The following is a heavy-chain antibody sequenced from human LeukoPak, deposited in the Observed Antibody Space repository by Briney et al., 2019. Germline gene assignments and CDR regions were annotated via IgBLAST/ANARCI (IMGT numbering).Heavy chain of an antibody. V-gene: IGHV3-66*01. CDR1: GFTVSSNY. CDR3: AREDPYYGMDV. CDR2: TYSGGST. Sequence: GGSLRLSCAASGFTVSSNYMSWVRQAPGKGLEWVSVTYSGGSTYYADSVKGRFTISRDNSKNSLYLQMNSLRAEDTAVYYCAREDPYYGMDVWGQGTTVTVSS. J-gene: IGHJ6*02.